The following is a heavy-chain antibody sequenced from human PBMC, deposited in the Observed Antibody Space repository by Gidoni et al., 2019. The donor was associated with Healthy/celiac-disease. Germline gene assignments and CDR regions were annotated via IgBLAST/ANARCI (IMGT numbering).Heavy chain of an antibody. J-gene: IGHJ4*02. CDR3: ARIRYYDRAVDY. Sequence: QVTLKESGPVLVKPTETLTLPCTVSGFSLSNARMGVSWIRQPPGKALEWLAHIFSNDEKSYSTSLKSRLTISKDTSKSQVVLTMTNMDPVDTATYYCARIRYYDRAVDYWGQGTLVTVSS. V-gene: IGHV2-26*01. CDR1: GFSLSNARMG. CDR2: IFSNDEK. D-gene: IGHD3-22*01.